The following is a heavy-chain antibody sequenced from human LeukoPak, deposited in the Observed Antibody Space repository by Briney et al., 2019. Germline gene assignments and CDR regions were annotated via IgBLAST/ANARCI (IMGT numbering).Heavy chain of an antibody. CDR2: IHYSGST. V-gene: IGHV4-59*12. CDR1: GGSISDYY. CDR3: ARDRQWLVD. Sequence: SETLSLTCTVAGGSISDYYWSWIRQPPGKGLEWLGYIHYSGSTNYNPSLKSRVTISLDTSNNQFSLQLSSVTASDTAVYYCARDRQWLVDWGQGRLVGVCS. J-gene: IGHJ4*02. D-gene: IGHD6-19*01.